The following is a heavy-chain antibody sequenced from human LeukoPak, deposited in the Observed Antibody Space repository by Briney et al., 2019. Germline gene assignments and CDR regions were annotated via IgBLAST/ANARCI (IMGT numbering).Heavy chain of an antibody. Sequence: ASVKVSCKASGYTFTGYYIHWVRQAPGQGLEWMGWINPNSGGTNYAQKFQGRVTMTRDTSISTAYMELSRLRSDDTAVYYCARGATKEYYYDSSGYNQHWGQGTLVTVSS. CDR3: ARGATKEYYYDSSGYNQH. V-gene: IGHV1-2*02. CDR2: INPNSGGT. D-gene: IGHD3-22*01. CDR1: GYTFTGYY. J-gene: IGHJ1*01.